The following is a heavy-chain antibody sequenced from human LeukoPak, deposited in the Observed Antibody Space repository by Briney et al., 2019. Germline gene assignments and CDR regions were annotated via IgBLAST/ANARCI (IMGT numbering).Heavy chain of an antibody. CDR1: GYTFTSYG. CDR3: AREIYGDLGFDY. Sequence: ASVKVSCKASGYTFTSYGISWVRQAPGQGLEWMGWISAYNGITNYALKLQGRVTMTTDTSTSTAYMELRSLRSDDTAVYYCAREIYGDLGFDYWGQGTLVTVSS. CDR2: ISAYNGIT. D-gene: IGHD4-17*01. J-gene: IGHJ4*02. V-gene: IGHV1-18*01.